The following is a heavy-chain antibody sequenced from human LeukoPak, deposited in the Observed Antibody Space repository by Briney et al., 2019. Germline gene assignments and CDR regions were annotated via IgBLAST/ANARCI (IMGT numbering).Heavy chain of an antibody. J-gene: IGHJ3*02. CDR3: ASPALLYYDSSGYYRTDAFDI. CDR1: GYSISSGYY. V-gene: IGHV4-38-2*01. CDR2: IYHSGST. Sequence: SETLSLTCAVSGYSISSGYYWGWIRQPPGKGLEWIGSIYHSGSTYYNPCLKSRVTISVDTSKNQFSLKLSSVTAADTAVYYCASPALLYYDSSGYYRTDAFDIWGQGTMVTVSS. D-gene: IGHD3-22*01.